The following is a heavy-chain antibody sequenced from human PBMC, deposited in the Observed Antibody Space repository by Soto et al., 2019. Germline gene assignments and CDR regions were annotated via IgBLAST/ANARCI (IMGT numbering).Heavy chain of an antibody. V-gene: IGHV1-69*06. J-gene: IGHJ4*02. CDR3: ATGARYCSGGSCYPDD. Sequence: QVQLMQSGAEVKQPGSSVKVSCKASGGTISTNVISWVRQAPGQGLEWMGEIMPIFAAPNNAQKFQGRLTITADTSTTTVYMELSSLTSEDTAVYFCATGARYCSGGSCYPDDWGQGTLVIVSS. CDR1: GGTISTNV. D-gene: IGHD2-15*01. CDR2: IMPIFAAP.